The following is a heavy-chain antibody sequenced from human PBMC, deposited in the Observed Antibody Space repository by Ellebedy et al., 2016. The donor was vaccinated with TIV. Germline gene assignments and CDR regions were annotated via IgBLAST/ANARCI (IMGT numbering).Heavy chain of an antibody. CDR2: IKQDGSEK. J-gene: IGHJ4*02. V-gene: IGHV3-7*03. CDR3: AGGYSSGWFTQLFDY. Sequence: GESLKISXAASGFTFSSYGMHWVRQAPGKGLEWVANIKQDGSEKYYVDSVKGRFTISRDNAKNSLYLQMNSLRAEDTAVYYCAGGYSSGWFTQLFDYWGQGTLVTVSS. CDR1: GFTFSSYG. D-gene: IGHD6-19*01.